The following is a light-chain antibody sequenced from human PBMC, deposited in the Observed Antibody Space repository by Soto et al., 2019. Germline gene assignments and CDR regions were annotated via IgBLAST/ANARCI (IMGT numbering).Light chain of an antibody. J-gene: IGKJ4*01. Sequence: DIQMTQSPSSLSASVGDRVSITCRASQGISNFLAWYQHKPEKVPKLLIYAASTLQSGVPSRFSGSGSGTDFTLTISSLQPEDVATYYCQKYNRAPSLTFGGGTKVEIK. CDR3: QKYNRAPSLT. CDR2: AAS. CDR1: QGISNF. V-gene: IGKV1-27*01.